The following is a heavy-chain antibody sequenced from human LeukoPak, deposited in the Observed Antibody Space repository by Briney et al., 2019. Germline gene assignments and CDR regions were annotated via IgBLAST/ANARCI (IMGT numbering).Heavy chain of an antibody. D-gene: IGHD1-26*01. CDR3: VGGNYGLFDY. Sequence: GGSLRLSCAASGFTFSDYYMSWIRQAPGKGLEWVSYISSSGSTTYYADSVKGRFTISRDNANNSLYLQMNSLRADDTAVYYCVGGNYGLFDYWGQGTLVTVSS. CDR1: GFTFSDYY. J-gene: IGHJ4*02. V-gene: IGHV3-11*04. CDR2: ISSSGSTT.